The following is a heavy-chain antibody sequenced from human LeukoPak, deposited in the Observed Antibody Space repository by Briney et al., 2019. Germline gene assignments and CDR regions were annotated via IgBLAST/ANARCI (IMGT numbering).Heavy chain of an antibody. J-gene: IGHJ4*02. D-gene: IGHD6-6*01. CDR3: AIIVSSSQIDY. Sequence: GGSLRLSCAASGFNFSSYAMSWVRQAPGKGLEWVSAISGSGGSTYYADSVKGRFTISRDNSKNTLYLQMNSLRAEDTAVYYCAIIVSSSQIDYWGQGTLVTVSS. V-gene: IGHV3-23*01. CDR1: GFNFSSYA. CDR2: ISGSGGST.